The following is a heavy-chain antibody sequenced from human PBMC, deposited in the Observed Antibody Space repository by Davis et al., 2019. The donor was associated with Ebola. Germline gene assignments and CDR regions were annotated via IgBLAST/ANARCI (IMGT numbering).Heavy chain of an antibody. Sequence: PSETLSLTCAVYGGSFSGYYWSWIRQPPGKGLEWIGYIYYSGSTNYNPSLKSRVTMSVDTSKNQFSLKLSSVTAADTAVYYCARVKVLVVVPAATSIWFDPWGQGTLVTVSS. CDR1: GGSFSGYY. CDR3: ARVKVLVVVPAATSIWFDP. CDR2: IYYSGST. D-gene: IGHD2-2*01. V-gene: IGHV4-59*12. J-gene: IGHJ5*02.